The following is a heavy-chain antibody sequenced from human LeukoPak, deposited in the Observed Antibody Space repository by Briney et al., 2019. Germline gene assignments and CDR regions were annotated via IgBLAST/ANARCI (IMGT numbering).Heavy chain of an antibody. CDR2: INHSGST. Sequence: PSETLSLTCPVYGGSFSGYYWSWIRQPPGKGLEWIGEINHSGSTNYNPSLKSRVTISVDTSKNQFSLKLSSVTAADTAVYYCARAAIAVAGLDIWGQGTMVTVSS. CDR1: GGSFSGYY. CDR3: ARAAIAVAGLDI. V-gene: IGHV4-34*01. J-gene: IGHJ3*02. D-gene: IGHD6-19*01.